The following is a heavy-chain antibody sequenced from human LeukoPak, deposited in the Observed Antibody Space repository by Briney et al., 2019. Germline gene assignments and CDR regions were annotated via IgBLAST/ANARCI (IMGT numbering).Heavy chain of an antibody. D-gene: IGHD2-2*02. V-gene: IGHV4-31*03. CDR2: IYYSGST. J-gene: IGHJ5*02. Sequence: SETLSLTCTVSGGSISSGGYYWSWIRQHPGKGPEWIGYIYYSGSTYYNPSLKSRVTISVDTSKNQFSLKLSSVTAADTAVYYCARVGYCSSTSCYSFGWFDPWGQGTLVTVSS. CDR1: GGSISSGGYY. CDR3: ARVGYCSSTSCYSFGWFDP.